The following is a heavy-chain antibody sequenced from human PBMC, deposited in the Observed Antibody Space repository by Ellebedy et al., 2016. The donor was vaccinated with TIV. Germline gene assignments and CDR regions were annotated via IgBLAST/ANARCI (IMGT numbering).Heavy chain of an antibody. D-gene: IGHD4-23*01. CDR2: IWYDGNNK. J-gene: IGHJ4*02. V-gene: IGHV3-33*01. CDR3: ASKLTVLTPFGY. Sequence: GASLKISCASSGSTFSSYDMHWVRPAPGKGLEWVAVIWYDGNNKYYTNSVKGRFTISRDNSKSTLYLQLNSLRAEDTAVYYCASKLTVLTPFGYWGQGTLVTVSS. CDR1: GSTFSSYD.